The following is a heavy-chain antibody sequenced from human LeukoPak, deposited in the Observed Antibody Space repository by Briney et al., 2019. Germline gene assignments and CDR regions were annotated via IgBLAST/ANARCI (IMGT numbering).Heavy chain of an antibody. CDR1: GFTVSNNF. V-gene: IGHV3-66*01. CDR3: ARKYTYGLD. J-gene: IGHJ4*02. D-gene: IGHD5-18*01. CDR2: IYSGGNT. Sequence: GGSLRLSCAASGFTVSNNFMSWVRQAPGQGLELVSVIYSGGNTYYADSVRGRFTIFRDNSKNTLYLQMNSLRAEDTAMYYCARKYTYGLDWGQGTLVTVSS.